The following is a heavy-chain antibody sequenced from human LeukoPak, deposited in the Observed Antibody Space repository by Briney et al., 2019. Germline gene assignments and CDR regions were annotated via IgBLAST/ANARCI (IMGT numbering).Heavy chain of an antibody. Sequence: ASVKVSCKASGYTFTSYDINWVRQATGQGLEWMGWMNPDSGNTGYAQKFQGRVTMTRNTSISTAYMELSSLRSEDTAVYYCARGVVLRFLEWLFPSNWFDPWGQGTLVTVSS. CDR3: ARGVVLRFLEWLFPSNWFDP. V-gene: IGHV1-8*01. CDR2: MNPDSGNT. D-gene: IGHD3-3*01. CDR1: GYTFTSYD. J-gene: IGHJ5*02.